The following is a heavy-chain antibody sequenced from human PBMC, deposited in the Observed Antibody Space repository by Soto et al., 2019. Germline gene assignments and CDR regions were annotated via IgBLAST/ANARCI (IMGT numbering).Heavy chain of an antibody. CDR1: GDSISSDY. D-gene: IGHD1-26*01. Sequence: SEILSLTCTVSGDSISSDYWSWIRQPAGKGLEWIGRVYIGGETNYNPSLKSRLTMSLDTSKNQFSLKLTSVTAADTAVYHCARGRQAVGLEYWGLGTLVTVSS. J-gene: IGHJ4*02. V-gene: IGHV4-4*07. CDR2: VYIGGET. CDR3: ARGRQAVGLEY.